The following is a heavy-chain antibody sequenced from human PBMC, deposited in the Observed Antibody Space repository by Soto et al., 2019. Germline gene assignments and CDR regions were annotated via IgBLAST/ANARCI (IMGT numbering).Heavy chain of an antibody. CDR3: ARASPSRTNGVCYTNCLDP. Sequence: VKVSRQASRYPFTGYYMPLARQAPGQGLELKGWIKPNRGGTNNAQKFQGWVNMTRGTSLSPAYLERSRLRSDDTAVYYRARASPSRTNGVCYTNCLDPWGQGTQVTVSS. V-gene: IGHV1-2*04. CDR1: RYPFTGYY. D-gene: IGHD2-8*01. J-gene: IGHJ5*02. CDR2: IKPNRGGT.